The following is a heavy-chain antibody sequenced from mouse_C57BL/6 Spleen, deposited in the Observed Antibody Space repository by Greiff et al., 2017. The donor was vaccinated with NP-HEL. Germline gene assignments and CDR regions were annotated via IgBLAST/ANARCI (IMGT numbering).Heavy chain of an antibody. D-gene: IGHD1-1*01. V-gene: IGHV1-50*01. Sequence: QVQLQQPGAELVKPGASVKLSCKASGYTFTSYWMQWVKQRPGQGLEWIGEIDPSDSYTNYNQKFKGKATLTVDTSSSTAYMQLSSLTSEDSAVYYCARVNTVVDAMDYWGQGTSVTVSS. CDR1: GYTFTSYW. CDR3: ARVNTVVDAMDY. CDR2: IDPSDSYT. J-gene: IGHJ4*01.